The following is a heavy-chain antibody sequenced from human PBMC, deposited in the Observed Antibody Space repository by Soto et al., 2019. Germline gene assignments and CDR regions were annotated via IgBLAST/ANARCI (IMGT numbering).Heavy chain of an antibody. CDR2: IIGSTGTI. V-gene: IGHV3-48*01. Sequence: VYLAESGGGLVQPGGSLILSCEASGFTFSSYTMNWVRQAPGKGLEWVSQIIGSTGTIYYADSVKGRFTISRDNAKNSLYLQMNSLRAEGTAVYYCVRSPGVAVIRGFDSWGQGTLVTVSS. CDR1: GFTFSSYT. D-gene: IGHD3-22*01. CDR3: VRSPGVAVIRGFDS. J-gene: IGHJ4*02.